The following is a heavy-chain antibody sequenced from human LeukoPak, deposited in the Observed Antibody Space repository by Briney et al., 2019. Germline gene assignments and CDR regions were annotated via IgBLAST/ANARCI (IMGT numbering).Heavy chain of an antibody. CDR2: IYYSGST. V-gene: IGHV4-59*01. CDR3: ARGDSSGYSPRFDY. J-gene: IGHJ4*02. Sequence: SETLSLTCTVSGGSISSYYWSWIRQPPGKGLKWIGYIYYSGSTNYNPSLKSRVTISVDTSKNQFSLKLSSVTAADTAVYYCARGDSSGYSPRFDYWGQGTLVTVSS. CDR1: GGSISSYY. D-gene: IGHD3-22*01.